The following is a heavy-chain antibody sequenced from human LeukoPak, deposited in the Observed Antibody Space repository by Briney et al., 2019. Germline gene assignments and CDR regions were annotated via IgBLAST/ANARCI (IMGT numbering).Heavy chain of an antibody. J-gene: IGHJ4*02. Sequence: GGSLRLSCAASGFTVSSNYMSWVRQAPGKGLEWVSIIYSGGSTYYADSVKGRFTISRDNAKNSLYLQMNSLRAEDTAVYYCAKFIAAPFYFDYWGQGTLVTVSS. V-gene: IGHV3-66*01. D-gene: IGHD6-13*01. CDR1: GFTVSSNY. CDR2: IYSGGST. CDR3: AKFIAAPFYFDY.